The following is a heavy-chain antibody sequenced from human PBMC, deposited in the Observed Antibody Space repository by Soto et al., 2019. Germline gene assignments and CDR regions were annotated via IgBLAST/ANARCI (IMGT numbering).Heavy chain of an antibody. V-gene: IGHV3-23*01. CDR1: GFRFSDYG. J-gene: IGHJ4*02. Sequence: GSLRLSWASSGFRFSDYGMSWVRKAPGKGLEWVSSISCSGCTTYYADSVKGRFTISRDNSKNTVYLQMHSLRADDRAVYYCAKDRVIITRAPLDYWGQGTMVTVSS. CDR2: ISCSGCTT. D-gene: IGHD3-16*01. CDR3: AKDRVIITRAPLDY.